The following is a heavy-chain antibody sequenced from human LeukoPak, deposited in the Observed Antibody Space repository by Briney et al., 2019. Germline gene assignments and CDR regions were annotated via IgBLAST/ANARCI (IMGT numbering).Heavy chain of an antibody. J-gene: IGHJ4*02. CDR2: INPNSGGT. V-gene: IGHV1-2*02. CDR3: AAGGIVGATPLDY. CDR1: GYTFTGYY. D-gene: IGHD1-26*01. Sequence: ASVKVSCKASGYTFTGYYMHWVRQAPGQGLEWMGWINPNSGGTNYAQKFQGRVTMTRDTSISIAYMELSRLRSDDTAVYYCAAGGIVGATPLDYWGQGTLVTVSS.